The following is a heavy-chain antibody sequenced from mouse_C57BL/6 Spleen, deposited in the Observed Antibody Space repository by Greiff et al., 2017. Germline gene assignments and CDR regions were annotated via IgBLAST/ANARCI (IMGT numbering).Heavy chain of an antibody. Sequence: QVQLQQSGPELVKPGASVKISCKVSGYAFSSSWMNWVKQRPGKGLEWIGRIYPGDGDTNYNGKFKGKATLTADKSSSTAYMQLSSLTSEDSAVYFCARILLRSPWFAYWGQGTLVTVSA. J-gene: IGHJ3*01. V-gene: IGHV1-82*01. CDR1: GYAFSSSW. CDR2: IYPGDGDT. D-gene: IGHD1-1*01. CDR3: ARILLRSPWFAY.